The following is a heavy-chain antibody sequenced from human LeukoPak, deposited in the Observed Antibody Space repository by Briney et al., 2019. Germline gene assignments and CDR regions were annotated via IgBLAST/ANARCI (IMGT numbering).Heavy chain of an antibody. Sequence: GGSLRLSCAASGFTFSSYGMHWVRQAPGKGLEWVAVIWYDGSNKYYADSVKGRFTISRDNSKNTLYLQINSLRAEDTAVYYCARSTTHYYDSSGYSDFDYWGQGTLVTVSS. V-gene: IGHV3-33*01. CDR3: ARSTTHYYDSSGYSDFDY. CDR1: GFTFSSYG. CDR2: IWYDGSNK. D-gene: IGHD3-22*01. J-gene: IGHJ4*02.